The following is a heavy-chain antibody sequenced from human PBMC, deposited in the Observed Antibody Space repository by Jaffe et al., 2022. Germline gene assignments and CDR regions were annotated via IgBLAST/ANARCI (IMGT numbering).Heavy chain of an antibody. J-gene: IGHJ5*02. CDR3: VRLARRGSTIRGVGFDP. V-gene: IGHV5-51*03. CDR1: GYSFTSYW. D-gene: IGHD2-2*01. Sequence: EVQLVQSGAEVKKPGESLKISCKGSGYSFTSYWIGWVRQMPGKGLEWMGIIYPGDSDTRYSPSFQGQVTISADKSISTAYLQWSSLKASDTAMYYCVRLARRGSTIRGVGFDPWGQGTLVTVSS. CDR2: IYPGDSDT.